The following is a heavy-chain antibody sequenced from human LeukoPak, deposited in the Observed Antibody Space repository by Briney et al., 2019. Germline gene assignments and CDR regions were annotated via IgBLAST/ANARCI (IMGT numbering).Heavy chain of an antibody. V-gene: IGHV4-39*07. CDR2: IYYSGST. CDR3: ARGARRITMVRGVPSPNWFDP. CDR1: GGSISSSSYY. J-gene: IGHJ5*02. D-gene: IGHD3-10*01. Sequence: PPETLSLTCTVSGGSISSSSYYWGWIRQPPGKGLEWIGSIYYSGSTYYNPSLKSRVTISVDTSKNQFSLKLSSVTAADTAVYYCARGARRITMVRGVPSPNWFDPWGQGTLVTVSS.